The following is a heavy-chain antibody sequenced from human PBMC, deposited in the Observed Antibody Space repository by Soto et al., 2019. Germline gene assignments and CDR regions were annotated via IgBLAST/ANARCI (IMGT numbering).Heavy chain of an antibody. V-gene: IGHV1-69*01. J-gene: IGHJ5*02. CDR2: NVPFFGRA. D-gene: IGHD3-3*01. CDR1: GGTFSNFA. CDR3: ARSSGGEPIGVIVRGPVFDP. Sequence: QVHLVQSGAEVKKPGSSVTVSCKASGGTFSNFAITWVLQAPGQGLEWVGGNVPFFGRADYARKFEGRVTISADASTKIGYLELRGLRPDDTAIYFCARSSGGEPIGVIVRGPVFDPWGQGTLVTVS.